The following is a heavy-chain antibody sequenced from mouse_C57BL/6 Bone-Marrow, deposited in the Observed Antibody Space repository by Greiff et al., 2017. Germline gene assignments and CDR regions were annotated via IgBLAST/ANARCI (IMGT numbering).Heavy chain of an antibody. V-gene: IGHV1-69*01. Sequence: VQLQQPGAELVMPGASVKLSCKASGYTFTSYWMHWVKQRPGQGLEWIGEIDPSASYTNYNQKFTGKSTLTVDKSSSTAYMQLSSLTSEDSAVYYCARDYYGSSCWFAYWGQGTLVTVSA. CDR2: IDPSASYT. J-gene: IGHJ3*01. D-gene: IGHD1-1*01. CDR3: ARDYYGSSCWFAY. CDR1: GYTFTSYW.